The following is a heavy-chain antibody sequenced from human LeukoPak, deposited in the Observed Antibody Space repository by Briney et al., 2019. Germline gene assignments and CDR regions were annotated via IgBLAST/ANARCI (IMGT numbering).Heavy chain of an antibody. V-gene: IGHV4-59*01. J-gene: IGHJ4*02. CDR2: IYYSGNT. CDR1: GGSISSYY. CDR3: ARETDGSNANFDY. D-gene: IGHD5-24*01. Sequence: SETLSLTCTVSGGSISSYYWSWIRHPPGKGLEWIGYIYYSGNTNYNPSLKSRVTISLDTSKNQFSLKLSSVSAADTAVYYCARETDGSNANFDYWGQGTLVTVSS.